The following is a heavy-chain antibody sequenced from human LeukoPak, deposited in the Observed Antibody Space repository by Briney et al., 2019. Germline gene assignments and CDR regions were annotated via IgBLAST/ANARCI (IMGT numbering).Heavy chain of an antibody. V-gene: IGHV4-61*02. D-gene: IGHD1-1*01. Sequence: PSETLSLTCTVSGGSISSGSYYWSWIRQPAGKGLEWIGRIYTSGSTNYNPPLKSRVTISVDTPKNQFSLKLSSVTAADTAVYYCARDSGPTGLDYWGQGTLVTVSS. CDR3: ARDSGPTGLDY. J-gene: IGHJ4*02. CDR1: GGSISSGSYY. CDR2: IYTSGST.